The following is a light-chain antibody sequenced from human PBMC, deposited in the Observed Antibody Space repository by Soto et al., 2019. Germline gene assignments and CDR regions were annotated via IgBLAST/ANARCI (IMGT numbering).Light chain of an antibody. V-gene: IGKV1-27*01. CDR2: EAS. CDR3: QKDNGTPPT. CDR1: QDISGH. Sequence: GDRVTITCRASQDISGHLAWYQQKPGKVPKLLIYEASTLQSRVPSRFSASGSGTDFTLTISSLQPEDVATYYCQKDNGTPPTFGQGNKVELK. J-gene: IGKJ1*01.